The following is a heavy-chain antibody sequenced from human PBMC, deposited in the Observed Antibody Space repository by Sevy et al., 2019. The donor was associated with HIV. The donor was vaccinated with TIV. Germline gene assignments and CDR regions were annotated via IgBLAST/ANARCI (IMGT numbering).Heavy chain of an antibody. V-gene: IGHV3-7*01. CDR1: GFSFRSYW. Sequence: GGSLRLSCTASGFSFRSYWMTWVRQAPGKGLEWVANINRDESATSYVGSVKGRFTIFRDNAKNLLYLQMNSLRVDDTAVYYCVTDDRPSGWLCDFWGPGTQVTVSS. D-gene: IGHD6-19*01. CDR2: INRDESAT. J-gene: IGHJ4*02. CDR3: VTDDRPSGWLCDF.